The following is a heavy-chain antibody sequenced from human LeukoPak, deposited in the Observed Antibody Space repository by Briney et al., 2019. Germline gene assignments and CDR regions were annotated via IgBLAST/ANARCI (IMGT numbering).Heavy chain of an antibody. CDR1: GASISSYY. CDR2: IYTSTNN. D-gene: IGHD1-26*01. J-gene: IGHJ4*02. Sequence: PSETLSLTCTVSGASISSYYWSWIRQPAGKGLEWIGRIYTSTNNNYNPPFESRVTMSVDTSKNQFSLKLTSVTAADTAVYYCARNRWELRVFDYWGQGTLVTVSS. CDR3: ARNRWELRVFDY. V-gene: IGHV4-4*07.